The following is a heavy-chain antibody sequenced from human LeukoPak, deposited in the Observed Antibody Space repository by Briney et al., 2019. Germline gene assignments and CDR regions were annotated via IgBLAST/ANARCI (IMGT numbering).Heavy chain of an antibody. V-gene: IGHV1-58*01. Sequence: ASVKVSCKASGFTFTSSAVQWVRQARGQRLEWIGWIVVGSGNTNYAQKFQERVTITRDMSTSTAYMELSSLRSEDTAVYYCAAAVVAARPGEAFDIWGQGTMVTVSS. D-gene: IGHD6-6*01. CDR3: AAAVVAARPGEAFDI. CDR2: IVVGSGNT. J-gene: IGHJ3*02. CDR1: GFTFTSSA.